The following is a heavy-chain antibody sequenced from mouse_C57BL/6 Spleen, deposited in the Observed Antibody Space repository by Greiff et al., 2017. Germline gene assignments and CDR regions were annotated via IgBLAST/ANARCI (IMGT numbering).Heavy chain of an antibody. Sequence: QVQLQQSGPGLVQPSQSLSITCTVSGFSLTSYGVHWVRQSPGKGLEWLGVIWRGGSTDYNAAFMSRLSITKDNSKSQVFCKMSSLQADDTAIYYCAKGAYYDGRVFDYWGQGTTLTVSS. CDR3: AKGAYYDGRVFDY. CDR2: IWRGGST. V-gene: IGHV2-5*01. D-gene: IGHD1-1*01. CDR1: GFSLTSYG. J-gene: IGHJ2*01.